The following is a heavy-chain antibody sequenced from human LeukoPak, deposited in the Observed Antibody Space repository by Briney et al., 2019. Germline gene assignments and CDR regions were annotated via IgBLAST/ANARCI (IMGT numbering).Heavy chain of an antibody. CDR1: PFTSSSSG. Sequence: GGSLRLSCAPSPFTSSSSGMHWARQAPGKGLGWVAFIRYDESDKLYADSVKGRFTISRDNSKNMLYLQMNSLRAEDTAVYYCAKDQLNRFCSGGSCSITHDYWGQGTLVTVAS. J-gene: IGHJ4*02. CDR3: AKDQLNRFCSGGSCSITHDY. D-gene: IGHD2-15*01. V-gene: IGHV3-30*02. CDR2: IRYDESDK.